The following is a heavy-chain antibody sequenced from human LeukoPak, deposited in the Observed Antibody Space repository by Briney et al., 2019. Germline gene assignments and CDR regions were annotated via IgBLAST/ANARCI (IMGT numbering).Heavy chain of an antibody. V-gene: IGHV1-69*04. Sequence: SVKVSCKASGGTFSSYAISWVRQAPGQGLEWMGRIIPILGIANYAQKFHGRVTITADKSTSTAYMELSSLRSEDTAVYYCARPSPRGPVAAAGPPNWYFDLWGRGTLVTVSS. CDR2: IIPILGIA. J-gene: IGHJ2*01. D-gene: IGHD6-13*01. CDR3: ARPSPRGPVAAAGPPNWYFDL. CDR1: GGTFSSYA.